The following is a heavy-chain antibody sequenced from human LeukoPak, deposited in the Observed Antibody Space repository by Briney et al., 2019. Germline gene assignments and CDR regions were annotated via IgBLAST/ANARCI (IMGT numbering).Heavy chain of an antibody. CDR2: ISYDGSNK. D-gene: IGHD3-22*01. CDR1: GFTFSSYG. J-gene: IGHJ4*02. V-gene: IGHV3-30*18. Sequence: EGSLRLSCAASGFTFSSYGMHWVRQAPGKGLEWVAVISYDGSNKYYADSVKGRFTISRDNSKNTLYLQMNSLRAEDTAVYYCAKDVKEYNYDSSGYPGYWGQGTLVTVSS. CDR3: AKDVKEYNYDSSGYPGY.